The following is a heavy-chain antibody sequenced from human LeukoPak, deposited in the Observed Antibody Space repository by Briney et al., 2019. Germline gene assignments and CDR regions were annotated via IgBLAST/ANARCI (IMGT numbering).Heavy chain of an antibody. Sequence: PSETLSLTCTVSGVSISSSSYYWNWIRQPPGKGLEWIGEIYHSGSTNHNPSLKSRVTISVDKSKNQFSLKLRSVTAADTAMYYCARINIAADGNPLDYWGQGTLVTVSS. CDR3: ARINIAADGNPLDY. CDR2: IYHSGST. V-gene: IGHV4-39*07. CDR1: GVSISSSSYY. J-gene: IGHJ4*02. D-gene: IGHD6-13*01.